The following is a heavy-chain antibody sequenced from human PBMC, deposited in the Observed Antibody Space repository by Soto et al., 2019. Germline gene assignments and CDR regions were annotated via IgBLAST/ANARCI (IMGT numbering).Heavy chain of an antibody. Sequence: GASVKVSCKASGYTFTRYGISWVRQAPGQGLEWMGWISAYNGNTNYAQKLQGRVTMTTDTSTSTAYMELRSLRSDDTDVYYCARDGPGLRFLEWLPNFDYWGQGTLVTVSS. V-gene: IGHV1-18*01. CDR2: ISAYNGNT. CDR3: ARDGPGLRFLEWLPNFDY. J-gene: IGHJ4*02. D-gene: IGHD3-3*01. CDR1: GYTFTRYG.